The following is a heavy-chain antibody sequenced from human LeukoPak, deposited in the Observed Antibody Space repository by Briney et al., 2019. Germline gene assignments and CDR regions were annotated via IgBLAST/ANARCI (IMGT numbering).Heavy chain of an antibody. J-gene: IGHJ4*02. Sequence: PGGSLSLSCAASGLTFSNYAMSWVRQVPGKGLEWVSGISDSGGSTYYADSVKGRFTISRDNSKNTLYLQMNSLRAEDTAIYYCASRQGLGWHYVNWGQGTLVTVSS. CDR3: ASRQGLGWHYVN. CDR1: GLTFSNYA. CDR2: ISDSGGST. V-gene: IGHV3-23*01. D-gene: IGHD3-10*02.